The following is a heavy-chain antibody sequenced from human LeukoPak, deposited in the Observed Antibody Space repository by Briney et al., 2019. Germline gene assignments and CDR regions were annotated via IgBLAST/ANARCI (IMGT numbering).Heavy chain of an antibody. V-gene: IGHV3-48*02. D-gene: IGHD6-6*01. J-gene: IGHJ3*02. Sequence: PGGSLRLSCAASGFTFITYSMNRVRQAPGKGLEWISYISSSSSTIYYADSVKGRFTISRDNAKNSLYLQMNSLRDEDTAVYYCAREYSSSSGRAFDIWGQGTMVTVSS. CDR1: GFTFITYS. CDR2: ISSSSSTI. CDR3: AREYSSSSGRAFDI.